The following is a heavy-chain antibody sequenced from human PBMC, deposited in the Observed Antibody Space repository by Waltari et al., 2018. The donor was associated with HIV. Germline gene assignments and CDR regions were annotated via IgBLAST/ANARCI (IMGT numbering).Heavy chain of an antibody. J-gene: IGHJ4*02. CDR1: GFTFSSYS. Sequence: EVQLVESGGGLVQPGGSLTLSCAASGFTFSSYSMNWVRQAPGKGLEWVSYISSSSSTIYYADSVKGRFTISRDNAKNSLYLQMNSLRAEDTAVYYCARGSSSWYGGGREYWGQGTLVTVSS. V-gene: IGHV3-48*01. CDR2: ISSSSSTI. CDR3: ARGSSSWYGGGREY. D-gene: IGHD6-13*01.